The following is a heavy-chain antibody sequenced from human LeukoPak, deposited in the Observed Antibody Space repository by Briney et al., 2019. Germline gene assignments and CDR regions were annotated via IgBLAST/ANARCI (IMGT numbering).Heavy chain of an antibody. D-gene: IGHD3-3*02. CDR2: IKQDGSEK. V-gene: IGHV3-7*01. CDR1: GFTFSSYW. Sequence: GGSLRLSCAASGFTFSSYWMSWVRQAPVKVLEWVANIKQDGSEKYYVDSVKGRFTISRDNAKNSLYLQMNSLRAEDTAVYYCARSFLEWFPNSDYRGQGTLVTVSS. CDR3: ARSFLEWFPNSDY. J-gene: IGHJ4*02.